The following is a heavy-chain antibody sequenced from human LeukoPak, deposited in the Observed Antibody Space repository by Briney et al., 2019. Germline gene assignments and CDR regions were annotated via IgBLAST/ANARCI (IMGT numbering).Heavy chain of an antibody. CDR3: AKEGIAVARGDAFDI. CDR2: IRYDGSNK. CDR1: GFTFSSYG. V-gene: IGHV3-30*02. D-gene: IGHD6-19*01. Sequence: PGGSLRLSCAASGFTFSSYGMHWVRQAPGKGLEWVAFIRYDGSNKYYADSVKGRFTISRDNSKNKLYLQMNSLRAEDTAVYYCAKEGIAVARGDAFDIWGQGTMVTVSS. J-gene: IGHJ3*02.